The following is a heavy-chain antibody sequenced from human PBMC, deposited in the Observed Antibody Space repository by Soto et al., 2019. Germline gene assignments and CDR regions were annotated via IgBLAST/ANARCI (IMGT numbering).Heavy chain of an antibody. J-gene: IGHJ5*02. D-gene: IGHD3-10*01. Sequence: SVKVSCKASGYTFTSYTMHWVRQAPGQRLEWMGWINAGNGNTKYSQKFQGRVTMTKDTSTDTAYMELSSLRSEDTAVYYCATDLCLYYGSGSNYSFDPWCQGTLVTVSS. CDR3: ATDLCLYYGSGSNYSFDP. V-gene: IGHV1-3*01. CDR2: INAGNGNT. CDR1: GYTFTSYT.